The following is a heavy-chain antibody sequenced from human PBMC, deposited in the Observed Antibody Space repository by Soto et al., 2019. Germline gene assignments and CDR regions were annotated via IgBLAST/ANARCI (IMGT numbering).Heavy chain of an antibody. CDR1: GGSFSGYY. Sequence: VQLQQWGAGLLKPSETLSLTCAVYGGSFSGYYWSWIRQPPGKGLEWIGEINHSGSTNYNPSLKSRVTISVDTSKNQFSLKLSSVTAADTAVYYCARGWGAGMDVWGQGTTVTVSS. D-gene: IGHD3-16*01. J-gene: IGHJ6*02. CDR3: ARGWGAGMDV. V-gene: IGHV4-34*01. CDR2: INHSGST.